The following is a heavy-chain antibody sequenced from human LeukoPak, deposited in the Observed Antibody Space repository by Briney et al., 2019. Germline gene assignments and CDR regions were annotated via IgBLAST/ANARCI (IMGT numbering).Heavy chain of an antibody. CDR1: GGTFSSYA. D-gene: IGHD3-9*01. CDR2: IIPIFGIA. Sequence: SVKVSCKASGGTFSSYALSWVRQAPGQGLEWMGRIIPIFGIANYAQKFQGRVTITADKSTSTAYLELSSLRSEDTAVYYCAEASLRDFDYDILTGYPEYYYYYGMDVWGKGTTVTVSS. CDR3: AEASLRDFDYDILTGYPEYYYYYGMDV. V-gene: IGHV1-69*04. J-gene: IGHJ6*04.